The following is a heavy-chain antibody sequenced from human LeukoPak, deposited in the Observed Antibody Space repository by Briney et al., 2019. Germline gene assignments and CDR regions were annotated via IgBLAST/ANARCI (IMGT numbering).Heavy chain of an antibody. J-gene: IGHJ4*02. CDR2: TYYRSKWYN. V-gene: IGHV6-1*01. Sequence: SQTLSLTCALSGDSVSTNSVAWNWIRHSPSRGLEWLGRTYYRSKWYNDYAGSVKSRITINPDTSKNQFSLQLKSVTPEDTAVYYCARELDGYNSKPLDYWGQGTLVTVSS. D-gene: IGHD5-24*01. CDR1: GDSVSTNSVA. CDR3: ARELDGYNSKPLDY.